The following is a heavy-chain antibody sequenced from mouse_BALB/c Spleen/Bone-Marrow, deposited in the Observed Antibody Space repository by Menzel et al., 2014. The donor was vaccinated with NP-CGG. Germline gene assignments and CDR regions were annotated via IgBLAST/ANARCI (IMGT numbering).Heavy chain of an antibody. D-gene: IGHD1-1*01. CDR2: INPYNDGT. V-gene: IGHV1-14*01. CDR1: GYTFTNYV. CDR3: ARRPSFYGSSYGAMDY. J-gene: IGHJ4*01. Sequence: VQLKESGPELVKPGAFVKMSCKAFGYTFTNYVMHWVKQKPGQGLEWIGYINPYNDGTKYNEKFKGKATLTSDKSSGTAYMELSSLTSEDSAVYYCARRPSFYGSSYGAMDYWGQGTSVTVSS.